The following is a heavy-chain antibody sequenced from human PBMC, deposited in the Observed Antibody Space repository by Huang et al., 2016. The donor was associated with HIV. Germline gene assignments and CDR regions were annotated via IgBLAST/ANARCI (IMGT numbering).Heavy chain of an antibody. CDR1: GFSLSVSGMS. D-gene: IGHD3-10*01. CDR3: ARIRVVRGVLPFYYMDV. Sequence: QVTLRESGPALVKPTQTLTLTCTFSGFSLSVSGMSVSWIRQPPGKALEWLARIDWDDDKHYHPSLKTRLTVSKDTAKNQVVLKMTNLDPVDTATYYCARIRVVRGVLPFYYMDVWGKGTTVTVSS. J-gene: IGHJ6*03. CDR2: IDWDDDK. V-gene: IGHV2-70*15.